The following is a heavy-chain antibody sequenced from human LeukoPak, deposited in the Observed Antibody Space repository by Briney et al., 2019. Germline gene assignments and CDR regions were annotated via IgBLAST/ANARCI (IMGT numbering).Heavy chain of an antibody. J-gene: IGHJ6*03. V-gene: IGHV7-4-1*02. CDR1: GYTFTSYA. Sequence: ASVKVSCKASGYTFTSYAMNWVRQAPGQGLEWMGWINTNTGNPTYAQGFTGRFVFSLDTSVSTAYLQISSLKAEDTAVYYCARDPTDYDFWSGYYVPHYYYYMDVWGKGTTVTVSS. CDR2: INTNTGNP. CDR3: ARDPTDYDFWSGYYVPHYYYYMDV. D-gene: IGHD3-3*01.